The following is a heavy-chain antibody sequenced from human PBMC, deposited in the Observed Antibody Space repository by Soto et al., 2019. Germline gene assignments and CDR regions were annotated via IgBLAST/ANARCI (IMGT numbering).Heavy chain of an antibody. Sequence: SETLCLTCSVSDGSISSSSYSWVWVRQPPGKGLEWIGNIYYTGATYYDPSLKSRVTISVDTSKNQFSLKLSSVTAADTAVYYCAASKNWFDPWGQGTLVTVSS. CDR2: IYYTGAT. CDR1: DGSISSSSYS. CDR3: AASKNWFDP. V-gene: IGHV4-39*01. J-gene: IGHJ5*02.